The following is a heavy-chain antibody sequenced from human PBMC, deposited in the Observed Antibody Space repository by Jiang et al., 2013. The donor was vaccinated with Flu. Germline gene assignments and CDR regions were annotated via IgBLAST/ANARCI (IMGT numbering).Heavy chain of an antibody. J-gene: IGHJ4*02. V-gene: IGHV3-30*18. CDR3: AKDKYGSGTNYFDS. D-gene: IGHD3-10*01. Sequence: SGFSFSSYAMHWVRQAPGKGLEWVAAVLYDSSKKYYVDSVEGRFTISRDNANNTLFLEMNSLRAADTAVYYCAKDKYGSGTNYFDSWGQGTLVTVSS. CDR1: GFSFSSYA. CDR2: VLYDSSKK.